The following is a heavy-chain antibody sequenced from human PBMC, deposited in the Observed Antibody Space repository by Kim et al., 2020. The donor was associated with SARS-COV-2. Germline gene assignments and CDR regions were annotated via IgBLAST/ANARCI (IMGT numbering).Heavy chain of an antibody. CDR1: GGSISSSSYY. V-gene: IGHV4-39*01. J-gene: IGHJ5*02. CDR3: ARHFLVGAVPAAMGRWFDP. CDR2: IYYSGST. Sequence: SETLSLTCTVSGGSISSSSYYWGWIRQPPGKGLEWIGSIYYSGSTYYNPSLKSRVTISVDTSKNQFSLKLSSVTAADTAVYYCARHFLVGAVPAAMGRWFDPWGQGTLVTVSS. D-gene: IGHD2-2*01.